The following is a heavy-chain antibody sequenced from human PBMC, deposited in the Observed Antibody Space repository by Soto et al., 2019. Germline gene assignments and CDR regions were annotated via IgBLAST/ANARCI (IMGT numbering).Heavy chain of an antibody. CDR2: ISSSSSYI. CDR1: GFTFSSYS. CDR3: ARGDRITIFGVVPRFDY. Sequence: GGSLRLSCAASGFTFSSYSMNWVRQAPGKGLEWVSSISSSSSYIYYADSVKGRFTISRDNAKNSLYLQMNSLRAEDTAVYYCARGDRITIFGVVPRFDYWGQGTLVTVSS. J-gene: IGHJ4*02. V-gene: IGHV3-21*01. D-gene: IGHD3-3*01.